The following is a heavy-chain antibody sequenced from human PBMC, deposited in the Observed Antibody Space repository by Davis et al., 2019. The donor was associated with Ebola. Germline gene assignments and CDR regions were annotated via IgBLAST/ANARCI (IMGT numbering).Heavy chain of an antibody. V-gene: IGHV3-48*03. CDR2: ISSSGSTI. J-gene: IGHJ4*02. CDR3: ARGDRDDYVWGSYRRYFDY. D-gene: IGHD3-16*02. CDR1: GFTFSSYE. Sequence: PGGSLRLSCAASGFTFSSYEMNWVRQAPGKGMEWMSYISSSGSTIYYADSVKGRFTISRDNAKNSLYLQMNSLRAEDTAVYYCARGDRDDYVWGSYRRYFDYWGQGTLVTVSS.